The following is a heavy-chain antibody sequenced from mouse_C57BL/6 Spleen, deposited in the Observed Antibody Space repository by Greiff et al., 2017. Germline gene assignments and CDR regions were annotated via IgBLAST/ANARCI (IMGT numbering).Heavy chain of an antibody. J-gene: IGHJ2*01. CDR3: ARDGSSYFDY. D-gene: IGHD1-1*01. V-gene: IGHV1-52*01. CDR1: GYTFTSYW. Sequence: QVQLKQPGAELVRPGSSVKLSCKASGYTFTSYWMHWVKQRPIQGLEWIGNIDPSDSGTHYNQKFKDKATLTVDKSSSTAYMQLSSLTSEDSAVYYCARDGSSYFDYWGQGTTLTVSS. CDR2: IDPSDSGT.